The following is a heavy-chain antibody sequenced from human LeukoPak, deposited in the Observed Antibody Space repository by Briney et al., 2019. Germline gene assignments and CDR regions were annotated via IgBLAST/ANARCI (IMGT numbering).Heavy chain of an antibody. CDR1: GGSIGSTSYY. D-gene: IGHD3-16*01. V-gene: IGHV4-39*01. CDR3: ARVTKQIMNTFGGVRKAYYYDMDV. J-gene: IGHJ6*03. CDR2: IYYSGST. Sequence: SETLSLTCTVSGGSIGSTSYYWGWIRQPPGKGLEWLGSIYYSGSTYYNSFLKSRVTISVDTSKNQFSLKMSSVTAADTAVYYCARVTKQIMNTFGGVRKAYYYDMDVWGKGTTVTVSS.